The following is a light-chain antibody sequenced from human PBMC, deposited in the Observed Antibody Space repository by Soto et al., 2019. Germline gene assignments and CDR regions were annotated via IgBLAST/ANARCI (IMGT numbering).Light chain of an antibody. J-gene: IGKJ1*01. CDR1: QSISSW. Sequence: DIQMTQSPSTLSASVGDRVTITCRASQSISSWLAWYQQKPGQAPKLLIYKASSLESGVPSRFSGSGSGTEVTLTISSLQPDDFATEYCQQYNSYSTFGQGTKVEIK. V-gene: IGKV1-5*03. CDR2: KAS. CDR3: QQYNSYST.